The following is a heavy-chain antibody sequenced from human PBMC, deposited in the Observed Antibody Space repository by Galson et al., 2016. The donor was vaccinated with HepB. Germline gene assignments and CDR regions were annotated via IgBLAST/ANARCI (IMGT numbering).Heavy chain of an antibody. J-gene: IGHJ6*02. V-gene: IGHV3-74*01. D-gene: IGHD1-14*01. CDR2: LTTDGII. CDR3: ARENHYVLDV. Sequence: SLRLSCAATGFPFSAYWMQWVRQVPGKGLVWVSRLTTDGIIGYADSVMGRFTISRDNAKNTLHLHMDSLRAEDTALYYCARENHYVLDVWGQGTTVTVSS. CDR1: GFPFSAYW.